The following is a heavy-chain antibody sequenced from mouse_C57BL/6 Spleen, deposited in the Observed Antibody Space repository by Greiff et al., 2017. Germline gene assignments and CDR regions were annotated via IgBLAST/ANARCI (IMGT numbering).Heavy chain of an antibody. D-gene: IGHD1-1*01. CDR1: GYTFTSYW. CDR2: IHPNSGST. J-gene: IGHJ1*03. Sequence: QVQLQQSGAELVKPGASVKLSCKASGYTFTSYWMHWVKQRPGQGLEWIGMIHPNSGSTNYNEKFKSKATLTVDKSSSTAYMQLSSLTSEDSAVYYCARGDYYYGSSGDFDVWGTGTTVTVST. CDR3: ARGDYYYGSSGDFDV. V-gene: IGHV1-64*01.